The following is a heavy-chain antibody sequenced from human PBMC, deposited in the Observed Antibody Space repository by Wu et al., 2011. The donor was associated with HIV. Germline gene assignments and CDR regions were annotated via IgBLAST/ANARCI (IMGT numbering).Heavy chain of an antibody. Sequence: QVQLVQSGAEVKKPGSSVKVSCKASGATFSSYAISWVRQAPGQGLEWMGRIIPIFGTANYAQKFQGRVTITADKSTSTAYMELSSLRSEDTAVYYCARIEPPRRDYGDSDFDYWGQGTLVTVSS. CDR3: ARIEPPRRDYGDSDFDY. CDR2: IIPIFGTA. D-gene: IGHD4-17*01. J-gene: IGHJ4*02. V-gene: IGHV1-69*14. CDR1: GATFSSYA.